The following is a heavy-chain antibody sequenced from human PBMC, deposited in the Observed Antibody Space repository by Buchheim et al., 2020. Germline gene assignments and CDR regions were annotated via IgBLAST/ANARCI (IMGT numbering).Heavy chain of an antibody. J-gene: IGHJ4*02. CDR3: GRASRAYLDD. CDR1: GFTLSDYW. Sequence: EVQLVESGGGLVQPGGSLRLSCAASGFTLSDYWMDWVRQAPGKGLEWVANTKQDGSEAYYVDSVKGRFTVSRDNAKNLVSLQMNNLRAEDTAVYYCGRASRAYLDDWGQGTL. V-gene: IGHV3-7*01. CDR2: TKQDGSEA.